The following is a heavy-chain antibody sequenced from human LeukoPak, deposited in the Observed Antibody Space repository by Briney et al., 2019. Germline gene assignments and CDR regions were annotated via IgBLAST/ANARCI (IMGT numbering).Heavy chain of an antibody. V-gene: IGHV1-2*02. CDR3: ARFLEGRTFDP. D-gene: IGHD3-3*01. Sequence: ASVKVSCKTSGYTFTGYYMHWVRQAPGQGLEWMGWINPNSGGTNYEQKFQGRVTMTRDTSISTAYMELSRLRSDDTAVYYCARFLEGRTFDPWGQGTLVPVSS. J-gene: IGHJ5*02. CDR1: GYTFTGYY. CDR2: INPNSGGT.